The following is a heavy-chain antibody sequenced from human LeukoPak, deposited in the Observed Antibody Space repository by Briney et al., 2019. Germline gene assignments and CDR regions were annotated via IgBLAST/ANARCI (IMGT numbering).Heavy chain of an antibody. CDR3: ARAVGPFDY. D-gene: IGHD2-15*01. J-gene: IGHJ4*02. CDR1: GFTFSIYG. Sequence: GGSLRLSCAASGFTFSIYGMHWVRQAPGKGLEWLAVIWNDGSNKYYADSVKGRFTISRDNSKNTLYLQMNSLRTEDMAVYYCARAVGPFDYWGQGTLVSVSS. CDR2: IWNDGSNK. V-gene: IGHV3-33*01.